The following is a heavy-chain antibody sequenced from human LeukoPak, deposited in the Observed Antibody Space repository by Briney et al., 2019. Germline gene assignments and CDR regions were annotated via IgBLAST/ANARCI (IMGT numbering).Heavy chain of an antibody. CDR1: GFTVTISG. CDR2: ISGGGDIT. V-gene: IGHV3-23*01. Sequence: GGSLRLSCTASGFTVTISGMNWVRQAPGKGLEWVSAISGGGDITHYADSVKGRFTISRDNSKNTLYLQMNSLRAEDTAVYYCAKGGDSSWLDYWGQGTLVTVSS. D-gene: IGHD6-13*01. CDR3: AKGGDSSWLDY. J-gene: IGHJ4*02.